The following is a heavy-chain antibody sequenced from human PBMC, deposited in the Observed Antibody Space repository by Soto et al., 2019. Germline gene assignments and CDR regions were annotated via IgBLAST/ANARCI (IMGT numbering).Heavy chain of an antibody. CDR2: IYYSGST. V-gene: IGHV4-61*08. CDR3: ARRFCSGYPDF. J-gene: IGHJ4*02. D-gene: IGHD3-3*01. CDR1: GGSISNGGYS. Sequence: TSETLSLTCAVSGGSISNGGYSWSWIRQQPGKGLEWIGYIYYSGSTNYNPSLKSRVTISVDTSKNQFSLKLSSVTAADTAVYYCARRFCSGYPDFWGQGALVTVSS.